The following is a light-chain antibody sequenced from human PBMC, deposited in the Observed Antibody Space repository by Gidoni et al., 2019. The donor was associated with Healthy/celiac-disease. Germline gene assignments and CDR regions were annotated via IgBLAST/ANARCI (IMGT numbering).Light chain of an antibody. CDR1: QSLLHSNGYNY. CDR3: VQALQTPWT. CDR2: LGS. J-gene: IGKJ1*01. Sequence: DIVMTQSPLSLPATPGEPASISCRSSQSLLHSNGYNYLDWYLQKPGQSPQLLIYLGSNRASGVPDRFSGSGSGTDCTLKISRVEAEDVGVYYCVQALQTPWTFGQGTKVEIK. V-gene: IGKV2-28*01.